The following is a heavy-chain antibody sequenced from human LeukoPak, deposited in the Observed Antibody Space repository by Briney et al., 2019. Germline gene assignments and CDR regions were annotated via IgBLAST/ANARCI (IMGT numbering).Heavy chain of an antibody. D-gene: IGHD6-6*01. J-gene: IGHJ4*02. V-gene: IGHV3-21*01. Sequence: GGSLRLSCAPSGFNFSSYSMNWVRQAPGKGLEWVSSISSSSAYIYYADSVKGRFTISRDNAKNSLYLQMNSLRAEDTAVYYCARALSNIAARPSYYFDYWGQGTLVTVSS. CDR1: GFNFSSYS. CDR3: ARALSNIAARPSYYFDY. CDR2: ISSSSAYI.